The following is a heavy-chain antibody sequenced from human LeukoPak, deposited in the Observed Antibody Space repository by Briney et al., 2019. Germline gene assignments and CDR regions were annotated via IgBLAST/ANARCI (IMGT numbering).Heavy chain of an antibody. J-gene: IGHJ3*01. Sequence: GGSLRLSCAASGFTFSSYSMNWVRQAPGKRLEWVSYISSSSSTIYYADSVKGRFTISRDNAKNSLYLQMNSLRAEDTAVYYCARDGGYCSSTNCYLGVWGQGTMVTVSS. CDR1: GFTFSSYS. CDR3: ARDGGYCSSTNCYLGV. V-gene: IGHV3-48*01. D-gene: IGHD2-2*01. CDR2: ISSSSSTI.